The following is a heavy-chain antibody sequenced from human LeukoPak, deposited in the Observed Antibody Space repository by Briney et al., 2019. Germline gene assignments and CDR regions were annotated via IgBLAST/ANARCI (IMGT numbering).Heavy chain of an antibody. CDR2: ISWNSGSI. J-gene: IGHJ6*02. Sequence: GGSLRLSCAASGFTFDDYAMHWVRQAPGKGLEWVSGISWNSGSIGYADSVKGRFTIFRDNAKNSLYLQMNSLRAEDTALYYCARGVEYYYGMDVWGQGTTVTVSS. V-gene: IGHV3-9*01. CDR3: ARGVEYYYGMDV. CDR1: GFTFDDYA. D-gene: IGHD5-24*01.